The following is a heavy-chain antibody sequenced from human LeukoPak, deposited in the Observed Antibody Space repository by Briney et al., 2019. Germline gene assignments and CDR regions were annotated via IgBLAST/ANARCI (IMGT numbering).Heavy chain of an antibody. CDR1: GYTFTGYY. V-gene: IGHV1-2*02. D-gene: IGHD2-21*02. Sequence: GASVKVSCKASGYTFTGYYMHWVRQAPGQGLEWMGWINPNSGGTNYAQKFQGRVTMTRDTSISTAYMELSRLRSGDTAVYYCARDLTDRTNWFDPWGQGTLVTVSS. CDR3: ARDLTDRTNWFDP. J-gene: IGHJ5*02. CDR2: INPNSGGT.